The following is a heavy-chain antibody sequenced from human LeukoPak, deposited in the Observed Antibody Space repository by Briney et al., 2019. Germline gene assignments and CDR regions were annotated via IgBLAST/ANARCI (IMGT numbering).Heavy chain of an antibody. J-gene: IGHJ4*02. Sequence: SETLSLTCTVSGGSISSYYWSWIRQPPGKGLEWIGYIRYSGITDYNPSLKRRVTISVDTSKNQSSLKLSSVTAADTAVYYCARNGDYWGRGTLVTVSS. CDR3: ARNGDY. CDR2: IRYSGIT. V-gene: IGHV4-59*01. D-gene: IGHD2-8*01. CDR1: GGSISSYY.